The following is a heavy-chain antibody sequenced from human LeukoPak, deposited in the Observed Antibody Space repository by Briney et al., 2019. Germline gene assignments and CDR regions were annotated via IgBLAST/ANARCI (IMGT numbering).Heavy chain of an antibody. CDR3: ARIMTTVTKSRYLLGNYFDY. CDR2: IYYSGST. V-gene: IGHV4-59*01. J-gene: IGHJ4*02. D-gene: IGHD4-17*01. CDR1: GGSISSYY. Sequence: SETLSLTCTVSGGSISSYYWSWIRQPPGKGLEWIGYIYYSGSTNYNPSLKSRVTISVDTSKNQFSLKLSSVTAADTAVYCCARIMTTVTKSRYLLGNYFDYWGQGTLVTVSS.